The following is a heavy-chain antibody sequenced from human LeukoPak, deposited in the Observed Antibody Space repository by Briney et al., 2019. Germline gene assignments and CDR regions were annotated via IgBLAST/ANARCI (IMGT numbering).Heavy chain of an antibody. Sequence: RPSETLSLTCTVSGGSISSSSYYWTWIRQPPRKGLEWIGYVYYSGSTYYNPSLKSRVTISLDMSNNHFSLELTSVTAADTAVYYCARVRLEWARDDAFDIWGQGTMVTVSS. CDR1: GGSISSSSYY. D-gene: IGHD3-3*01. V-gene: IGHV4-30-4*08. J-gene: IGHJ3*02. CDR2: VYYSGST. CDR3: ARVRLEWARDDAFDI.